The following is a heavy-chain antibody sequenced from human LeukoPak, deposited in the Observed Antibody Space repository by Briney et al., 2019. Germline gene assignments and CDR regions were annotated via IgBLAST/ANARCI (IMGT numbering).Heavy chain of an antibody. CDR3: ASGYSGRYSRGAFDY. V-gene: IGHV4-59*12. CDR2: IYHSGST. J-gene: IGHJ4*02. CDR1: GGSISSYY. Sequence: SETLSLTCTVSGGSISSYYWSWIRQPPGKGLEWIGYIYHSGSTYYNPSLKSRVTISLDRSKNQVSLKLSSVTAADTAVYYCASGYSGRYSRGAFDYWGQGTLVTVSS. D-gene: IGHD1-26*01.